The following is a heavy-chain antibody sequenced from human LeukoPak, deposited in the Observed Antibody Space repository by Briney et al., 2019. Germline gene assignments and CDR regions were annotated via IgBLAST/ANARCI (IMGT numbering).Heavy chain of an antibody. Sequence: PSETLSLTRTVSGGSISSSSYYWGWIRQPPGKGLEWIGSIYYSGSTYYNPSLKSRVTISVDTSKNQFSLKLSSVTAADTAVYYCARGFVSYGGNSGHYFDYWGQGTLVTVSS. CDR1: GGSISSSSYY. CDR2: IYYSGST. CDR3: ARGFVSYGGNSGHYFDY. V-gene: IGHV4-39*07. J-gene: IGHJ4*02. D-gene: IGHD4-23*01.